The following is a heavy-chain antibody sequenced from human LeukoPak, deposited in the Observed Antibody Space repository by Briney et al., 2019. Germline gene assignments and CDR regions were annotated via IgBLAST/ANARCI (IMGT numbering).Heavy chain of an antibody. D-gene: IGHD3-22*01. J-gene: IGHJ4*02. Sequence: GGSLRLSCAASGFTFSDYYMSWIRQAPGKGLEWVSYISSSGSTIYYADSVKGRFTISRDNAKNSLYLQMNSLRAEDTAVYYCARDSSAYYYDSSGYSPHFDYWGQGTLVTVSS. CDR1: GFTFSDYY. CDR3: ARDSSAYYYDSSGYSPHFDY. CDR2: ISSSGSTI. V-gene: IGHV3-11*04.